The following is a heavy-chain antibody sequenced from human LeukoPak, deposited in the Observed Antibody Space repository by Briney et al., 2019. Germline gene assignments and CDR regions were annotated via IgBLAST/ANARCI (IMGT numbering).Heavy chain of an antibody. J-gene: IGHJ4*02. Sequence: SETLSLTCTVSGGSISTYCWSWLRQPPGKGLEWIVYFSYSGSTNYNPSLKSRVTISVDTSKNQFSLKLSSVTAADTAVYYCARGGLIAVAATYYFDYWGQGTLVTVSS. CDR1: GGSISTYC. V-gene: IGHV4-59*12. CDR3: ARGGLIAVAATYYFDY. D-gene: IGHD6-19*01. CDR2: FSYSGST.